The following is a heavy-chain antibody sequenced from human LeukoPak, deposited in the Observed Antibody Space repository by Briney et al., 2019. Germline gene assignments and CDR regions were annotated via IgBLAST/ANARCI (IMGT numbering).Heavy chain of an antibody. Sequence: GGSLRLPCAASGFTFSSYGMHWVRQAPGKGLEWVAVISYDGSYKYYADSVKGRFTISRDNSKNTLYLQMNSLRAEDTAVYYCAKDSGAFCGGDCSTYYYDMDVWGQGTTVTVSS. CDR2: ISYDGSYK. CDR1: GFTFSSYG. D-gene: IGHD2-21*02. V-gene: IGHV3-30*18. CDR3: AKDSGAFCGGDCSTYYYDMDV. J-gene: IGHJ6*02.